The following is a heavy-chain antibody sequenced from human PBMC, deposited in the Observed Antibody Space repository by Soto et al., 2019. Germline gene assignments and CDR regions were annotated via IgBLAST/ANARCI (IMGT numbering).Heavy chain of an antibody. CDR2: ISSSSSTI. V-gene: IGHV3-48*01. CDR3: ARDRGVAAAVSYWFDP. D-gene: IGHD6-13*01. J-gene: IGHJ5*02. Sequence: GGSLRLSCAASGVTFISYSMNWVRQAPGKGLEWVSYISSSSSTIYYADSVKGRFTISRDNAKNSLYLQMNSLRAEDTAVYYCARDRGVAAAVSYWFDPWGQGTLVTVSS. CDR1: GVTFISYS.